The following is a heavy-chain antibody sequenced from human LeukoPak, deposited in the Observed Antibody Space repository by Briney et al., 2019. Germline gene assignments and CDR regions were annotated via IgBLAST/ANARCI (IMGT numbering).Heavy chain of an antibody. CDR2: IYYSGST. Sequence: SETLSLTCTVSGGSISSGGYYWSWIRQHPGKGLERIGYIYYSGSTYYNPSLKSRVTISVDTSKNQFPLKLSSVTAADTAVYYCARVGMATIKPDLSFDPWGQGTLVTVSS. J-gene: IGHJ5*02. CDR1: GGSISSGGYY. V-gene: IGHV4-31*03. D-gene: IGHD5-24*01. CDR3: ARVGMATIKPDLSFDP.